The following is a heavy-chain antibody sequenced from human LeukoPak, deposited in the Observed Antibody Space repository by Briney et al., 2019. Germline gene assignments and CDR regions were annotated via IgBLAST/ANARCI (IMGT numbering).Heavy chain of an antibody. D-gene: IGHD6-6*01. J-gene: IGHJ4*02. CDR1: GFTFSSYW. Sequence: GGSLRLSCAASGFTFSSYWMSWVRQAPGKGLEWVANIKQDGSEKYYVDSVKGRFTISRDNAKNSLYLQMNSLRAEDTAVYYCARSGARPPVPPDYWGQGTLVTVSS. V-gene: IGHV3-7*01. CDR2: IKQDGSEK. CDR3: ARSGARPPVPPDY.